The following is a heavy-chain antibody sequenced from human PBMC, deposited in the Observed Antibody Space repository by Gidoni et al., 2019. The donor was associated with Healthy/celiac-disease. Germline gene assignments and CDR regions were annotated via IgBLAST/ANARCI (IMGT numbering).Heavy chain of an antibody. D-gene: IGHD2-21*01. V-gene: IGHV4-4*07. Sequence: QVQLQESGPGLVKPSETLSLTCTVSGGSISSYYWSWIRQPAGKGLEWIWRIYTSGSTNYNPSLKSRVTMSVDTSKNQFSLKLSSVTAADTAVYYCARESIPDCGGDCYDGMDVWGQGTTVTVSS. J-gene: IGHJ6*02. CDR1: GGSISSYY. CDR3: ARESIPDCGGDCYDGMDV. CDR2: IYTSGST.